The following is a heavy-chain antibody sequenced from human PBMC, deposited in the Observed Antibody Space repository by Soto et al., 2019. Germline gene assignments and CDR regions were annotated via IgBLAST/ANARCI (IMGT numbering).Heavy chain of an antibody. CDR1: GGSISSYY. D-gene: IGHD5-18*01. J-gene: IGHJ5*02. CDR2: IYYSGST. Sequence: SETLSVTCTVSGGSISSYYWSWIGKPTGKGLEWIGYIYYSGSTNYNPSLKSRVTISVDTSTNQFSLKLSSVTAADTAVYYCARHGTHSYSYGYFIWFDPWGQGTLVTVSS. CDR3: ARHGTHSYSYGYFIWFDP. V-gene: IGHV4-59*08.